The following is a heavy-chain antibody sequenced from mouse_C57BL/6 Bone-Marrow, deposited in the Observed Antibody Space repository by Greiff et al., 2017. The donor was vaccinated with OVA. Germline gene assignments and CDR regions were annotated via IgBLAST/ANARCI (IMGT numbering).Heavy chain of an antibody. CDR1: GYTFTDYY. J-gene: IGHJ2*01. Sequence: VQLQQSGPELVKPGASVKISCKASGYTFTDYYMNWVKQSHGKSLEWIGDINPNNGGTSYNQKFKGKATLTVDKSSSTAHMELSSLTSEDSAVYYCAKWLLTWYYFDYWGQGTTLTVSS. V-gene: IGHV1-26*01. CDR3: AKWLLTWYYFDY. CDR2: INPNNGGT. D-gene: IGHD2-3*01.